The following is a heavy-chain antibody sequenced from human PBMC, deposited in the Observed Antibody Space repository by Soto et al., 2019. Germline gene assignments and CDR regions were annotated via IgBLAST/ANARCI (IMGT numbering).Heavy chain of an antibody. J-gene: IGHJ6*02. D-gene: IGHD1-7*01. CDR1: GYSFTSYW. CDR2: IDPSDSYT. Sequence: GESLKISCKGSGYSFTSYWISWVRQMPGKGLEWMGRIDPSDSYTNYSPSFQGHVTISADKSISTAYLQWSSLKAPDTAMYYCARHVAETGTNGDYYYGMDVWGQGTTVTVSS. V-gene: IGHV5-10-1*01. CDR3: ARHVAETGTNGDYYYGMDV.